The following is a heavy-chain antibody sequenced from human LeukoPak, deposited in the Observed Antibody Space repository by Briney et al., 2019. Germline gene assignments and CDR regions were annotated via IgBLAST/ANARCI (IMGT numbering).Heavy chain of an antibody. CDR2: IYYSGST. V-gene: IGHV4-61*01. D-gene: IGHD2-15*01. J-gene: IGHJ4*02. CDR1: GGSVSSGSYY. CDR3: AVRRSGGTYYFDF. Sequence: SETLSLTCTVSGGSVSSGSYYWSWIRQHPGKGLEWIGYIYYSGSTNYNPSLKSRVTISVDTSKNQFSLKLSSVTAADTAVYYCAVRRSGGTYYFDFWGQGTLVTVSS.